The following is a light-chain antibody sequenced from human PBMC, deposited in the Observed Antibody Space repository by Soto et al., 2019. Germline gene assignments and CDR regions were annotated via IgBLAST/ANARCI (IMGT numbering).Light chain of an antibody. J-gene: IGLJ1*01. Sequence: QSALTQPRSVSGSPGQSVTISCTGTSSDFGGYNYVSWYQHHPGKAPKLMIYDVSERPSGVPDRFSGSKSGNTASLTISGPQAEDEADYYCCSYAGTLYVFGTGTKVTVL. V-gene: IGLV2-11*01. CDR1: SSDFGGYNY. CDR3: CSYAGTLYV. CDR2: DVS.